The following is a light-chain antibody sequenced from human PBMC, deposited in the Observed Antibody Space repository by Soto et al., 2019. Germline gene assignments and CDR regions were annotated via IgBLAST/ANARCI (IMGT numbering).Light chain of an antibody. CDR3: MSYAGMYTYV. CDR1: SSDVGGYNY. Sequence: QSALTQPPSASGSPGQSVTISCTGTSSDVGGYNYLSWYQHRPGKAPQLIIYEVTKRPSGVPNRFFGSKSGNTASLTVSGLQVEDEADYFCMSYAGMYTYVFGTGTKLTVL. CDR2: EVT. J-gene: IGLJ1*01. V-gene: IGLV2-8*01.